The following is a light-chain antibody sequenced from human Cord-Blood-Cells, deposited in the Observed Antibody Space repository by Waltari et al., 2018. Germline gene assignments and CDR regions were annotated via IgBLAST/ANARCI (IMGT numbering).Light chain of an antibody. Sequence: QSALTQPASVSGSPGQSITIPCTGTSSDVGRYNLVSWYQQHPGKAPNLMIYEVSKRPSGVSNRFSGSKSGNTASLTISELQAEDEADYYCCSYAGSSTLVFGGGTKLTVL. CDR1: SSDVGRYNL. J-gene: IGLJ2*01. V-gene: IGLV2-23*02. CDR2: EVS. CDR3: CSYAGSSTLV.